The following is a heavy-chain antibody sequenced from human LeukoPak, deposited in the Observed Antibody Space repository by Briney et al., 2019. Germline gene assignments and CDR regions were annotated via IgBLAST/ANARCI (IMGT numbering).Heavy chain of an antibody. D-gene: IGHD1-26*01. Sequence: GGSLRLSYAVSGFTFSSYSMNWVRQAPGKGLEWVSYISSSSSTIYYADSVKGRFTISRDNAKNSLYLQMNSLRDEDTAVYYCARDLVSGRYFTSFGHWGQGTLVTVSS. CDR2: ISSSSSTI. CDR1: GFTFSSYS. V-gene: IGHV3-48*02. CDR3: ARDLVSGRYFTSFGH. J-gene: IGHJ4*02.